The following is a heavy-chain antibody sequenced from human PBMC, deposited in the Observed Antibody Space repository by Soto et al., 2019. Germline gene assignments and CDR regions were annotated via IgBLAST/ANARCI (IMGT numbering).Heavy chain of an antibody. CDR1: GSPLTSYG. J-gene: IGHJ3*02. D-gene: IGHD4-17*01. Sequence: SVKVSCTTSGSPLTSYGVSWVRQATGQGLEWMGWISAYNGNTNYAQKLQGRVTMTTDTSTSTAYMELRSLRSDDTAVYYCASGLEDSGDYVDAFDIWGQGTMVTVSS. V-gene: IGHV1-18*04. CDR2: ISAYNGNT. CDR3: ASGLEDSGDYVDAFDI.